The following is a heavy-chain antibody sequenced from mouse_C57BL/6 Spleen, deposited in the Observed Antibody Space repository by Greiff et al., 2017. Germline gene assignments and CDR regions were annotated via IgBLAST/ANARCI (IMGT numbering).Heavy chain of an antibody. CDR2: INPNYGTT. CDR1: GYSFTDYN. V-gene: IGHV1-39*01. D-gene: IGHD1-1*01. CDR3: ARGSDYYGSSRGYFDV. J-gene: IGHJ1*03. Sequence: VQLKQSGPELVKPGASVKISCKASGYSFTDYNLNWVKQSNGKSLEWIGVINPNYGTTSYNPKFQGKATFTVDQSSITAYMQLNSRTSEDSAVYYCARGSDYYGSSRGYFDVWGTGTTVTVSS.